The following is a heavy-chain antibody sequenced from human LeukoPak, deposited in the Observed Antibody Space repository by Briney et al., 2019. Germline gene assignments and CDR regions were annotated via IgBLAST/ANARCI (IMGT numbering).Heavy chain of an antibody. CDR3: ARDGGSGWYDY. Sequence: IPSETLSLTCTVSGGSINNYYWSWIRQPAGKGLEWIGRMHPSGSTNYNPSLKSRLTVSLDTSKNQFSLKLTSVTAADTAIYYCARDGGSGWYDYWGQGTLVTVSS. CDR2: MHPSGST. D-gene: IGHD6-19*01. J-gene: IGHJ4*02. CDR1: GGSINNYY. V-gene: IGHV4-4*07.